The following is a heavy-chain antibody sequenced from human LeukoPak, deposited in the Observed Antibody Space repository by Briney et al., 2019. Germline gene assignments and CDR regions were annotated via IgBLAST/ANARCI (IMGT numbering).Heavy chain of an antibody. CDR2: IYYSGST. D-gene: IGHD2-2*01. CDR1: GGSVSSYY. CDR3: ARVGSSTNGEIDY. V-gene: IGHV4-59*02. J-gene: IGHJ4*02. Sequence: SETLSLTCTVSGGSVSSYYWSWIRQPPGKGLEWIGYIYYSGSTNYNPSLKSRVTISVDTSKNQFSLKLSSVTAADTAVYYCARVGSSTNGEIDYWGQGTLVTVSS.